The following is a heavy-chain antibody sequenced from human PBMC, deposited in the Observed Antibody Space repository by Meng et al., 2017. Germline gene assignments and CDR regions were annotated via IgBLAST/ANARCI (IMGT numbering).Heavy chain of an antibody. D-gene: IGHD3-3*02. Sequence: GESLKISCTASGFTFGDYAMSWFRQAPGKGLEWVGFIRSKAYGGTTEYAASVKGRFTISRDGSKNTLSLQMNSLETEDTAVYYCARLSISYYPDYWGQGTLVTVSS. J-gene: IGHJ4*02. CDR3: ARLSISYYPDY. CDR2: IRSKAYGGTT. V-gene: IGHV3-49*01. CDR1: GFTFGDYA.